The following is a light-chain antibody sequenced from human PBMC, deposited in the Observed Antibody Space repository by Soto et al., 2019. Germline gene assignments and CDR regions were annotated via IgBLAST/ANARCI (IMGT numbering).Light chain of an antibody. CDR1: QSVGGS. J-gene: IGKJ5*01. Sequence: ETALTQSPGTLSLSPGARATLSERASQSVGGSLAWYQQRPGQAPRLLVYHTSNRATGIPDRFSASGSGTDFTLTISRLEPEDFAVYYCQQYGSSPYTFGLGTRLEIK. CDR3: QQYGSSPYT. V-gene: IGKV3-20*01. CDR2: HTS.